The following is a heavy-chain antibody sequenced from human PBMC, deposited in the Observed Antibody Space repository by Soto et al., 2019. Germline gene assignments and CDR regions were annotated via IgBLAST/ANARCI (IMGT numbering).Heavy chain of an antibody. Sequence: QVQLVQSGAEVKKPGASVKVSCKASGYTFTGYYMHWVRQAPGQGLEWMGWINPNSGGTNYAQKLQGWVTMTRDTSISTAYMELSRLRSDDTAVYYCARDRGSGSVGMDVWGQGTTVTVSS. CDR1: GYTFTGYY. V-gene: IGHV1-2*04. CDR2: INPNSGGT. D-gene: IGHD3-10*01. CDR3: ARDRGSGSVGMDV. J-gene: IGHJ6*02.